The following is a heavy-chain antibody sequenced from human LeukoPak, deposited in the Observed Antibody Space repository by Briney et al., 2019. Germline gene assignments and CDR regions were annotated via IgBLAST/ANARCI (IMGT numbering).Heavy chain of an antibody. V-gene: IGHV5-51*01. J-gene: IGHJ5*02. CDR1: GYSFTSYW. D-gene: IGHD3-22*01. CDR3: AREGVTYYYDSSHNWFDP. CDR2: IYPGDSDT. Sequence: GESLQISFKGSGYSFTSYWIGWGRQMPGKGLEWMGIIYPGDSDTRYSPSFQGQVTISADKSISTAYLQWSSLKASDTAMYYCAREGVTYYYDSSHNWFDPWGQGTLVTVSS.